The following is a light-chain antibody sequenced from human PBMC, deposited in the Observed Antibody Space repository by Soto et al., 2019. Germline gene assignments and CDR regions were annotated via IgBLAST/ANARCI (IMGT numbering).Light chain of an antibody. CDR1: SNY. J-gene: IGLJ2*01. CDR2: EVT. CDR3: SSSAGFSNLV. V-gene: IGLV2-8*01. Sequence: QSALTQPPSASGSPGQSVTISCTGTSNYVSWYQQHPGKAPKLIIYEVTKRPPGVPDRFSGSKSGNTASLTVSGLQAEDEADYYCSSSAGFSNLVFGGGTKLTVL.